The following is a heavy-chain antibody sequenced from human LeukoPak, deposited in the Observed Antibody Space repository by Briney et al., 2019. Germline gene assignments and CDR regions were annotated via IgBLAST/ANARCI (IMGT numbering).Heavy chain of an antibody. J-gene: IGHJ4*02. CDR3: ARDDRITMVRGVPSL. CDR1: GFTFSSYS. Sequence: GSLRLSCAASGFTFSSYSMNWVRQAPGKGLEWVLSISSSSSYIYYADSVKGRFTISRDNAKNSLYLQMNSLRAEDTAVYYCARDDRITMVRGVPSLWGQGTLVTVSS. CDR2: ISSSSSYI. V-gene: IGHV3-21*01. D-gene: IGHD3-10*01.